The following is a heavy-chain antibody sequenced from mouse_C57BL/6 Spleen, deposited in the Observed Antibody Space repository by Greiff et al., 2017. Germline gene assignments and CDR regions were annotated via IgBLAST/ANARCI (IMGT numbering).Heavy chain of an antibody. J-gene: IGHJ2*01. D-gene: IGHD1-1*01. CDR3: TPLYGSSH. CDR2: IDPENGDT. V-gene: IGHV14-4*01. CDR1: GFNIKDDY. Sequence: VQLQQSGAELVRPGASVKLSCTASGFNIKDDYMHWVKQRPEQGLEWIGWIDPENGDTEYASKFQGKATISADTSSNTAYLQLSILTSEDTGVYYCTPLYGSSHWGQGTTLTVSS.